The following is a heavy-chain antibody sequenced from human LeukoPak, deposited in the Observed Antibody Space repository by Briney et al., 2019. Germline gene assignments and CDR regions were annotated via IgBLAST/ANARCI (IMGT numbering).Heavy chain of an antibody. Sequence: GGSLRLSCAASGFTFSSYSVNWVRQAPGKGLEWVSSISERSSYIYYADSMKGRFTISRDNAKNSLYLQMNSLRAEDTAVYYCARSTRRQNAAFDIWGQGTVVTVSS. J-gene: IGHJ3*02. CDR3: ARSTRRQNAAFDI. CDR1: GFTFSSYS. CDR2: ISERSSYI. V-gene: IGHV3-21*01.